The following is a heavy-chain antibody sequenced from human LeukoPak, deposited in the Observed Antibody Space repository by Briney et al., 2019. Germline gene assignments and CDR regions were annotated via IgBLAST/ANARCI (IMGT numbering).Heavy chain of an antibody. Sequence: GRPLRLSCAASGFTFSSYGMHWVRQAPGKGLEWVAVISYDGSNKYYADSVKGRFTISRDNSKNTLYLQMNSLRAEDTAVYYCAKRMDGPNYWGQGTLVTVSS. CDR1: GFTFSSYG. CDR2: ISYDGSNK. V-gene: IGHV3-30*18. J-gene: IGHJ4*02. CDR3: AKRMDGPNY. D-gene: IGHD2-2*03.